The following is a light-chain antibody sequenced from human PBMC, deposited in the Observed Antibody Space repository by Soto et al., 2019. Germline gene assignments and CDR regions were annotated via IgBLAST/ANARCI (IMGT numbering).Light chain of an antibody. V-gene: IGKV3-11*01. J-gene: IGKJ4*01. CDR2: DAS. CDR1: QSVGSY. Sequence: EIVLTQSPGTLSLSPGEIATLSCRASQSVGSYLAWYQQKPGQAPRRLIYDASNRATGIPARFSGSGSGTDFILIISGLEPEDSAVYYCQQRSNGLTFGGGTKVDIK. CDR3: QQRSNGLT.